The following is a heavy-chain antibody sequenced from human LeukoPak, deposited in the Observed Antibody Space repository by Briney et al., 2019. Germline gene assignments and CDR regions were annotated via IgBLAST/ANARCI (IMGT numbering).Heavy chain of an antibody. CDR3: ARFWSGYSYYFDY. J-gene: IGHJ4*02. D-gene: IGHD3-3*01. CDR1: GFTFSAFA. CDR2: ISGSGSTI. V-gene: IGHV3-48*03. Sequence: PGGSLRLSCAASGFTFSAFAMNWVRQAPGKGLEWVSYISGSGSTIHYVDSVRGRFTISRDNAKSSLYLQMNSLRAEDTAVYYCARFWSGYSYYFDYWGQGTLVTVSS.